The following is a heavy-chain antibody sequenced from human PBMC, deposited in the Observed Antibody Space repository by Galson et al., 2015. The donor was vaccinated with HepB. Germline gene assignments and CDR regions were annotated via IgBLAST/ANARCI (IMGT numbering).Heavy chain of an antibody. CDR1: GFSLSDSW. V-gene: IGHV3-7*03. CDR3: ARGNNPNY. D-gene: IGHD1/OR15-1a*01. Sequence: LRLSCAASGFSLSDSWMTWVRQSAGRGLEWVANINEDGSTKFYLDSVKGRFTISRDNAKNSVFLQMNNLRADDTAVYFCARGNNPNYWGQGTLVTVSS. J-gene: IGHJ4*02. CDR2: INEDGSTK.